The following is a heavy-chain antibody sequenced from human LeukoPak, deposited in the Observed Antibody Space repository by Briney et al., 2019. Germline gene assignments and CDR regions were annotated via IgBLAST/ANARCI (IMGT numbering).Heavy chain of an antibody. D-gene: IGHD4-17*01. CDR3: TRVRARPTVTFDN. Sequence: ASVKVSCKASGYTFTSYAMNWVRQAPGQGLEWMGWINPDSGVTHYPQKFQDRVTMTINTSTTTAYMELSRLRSDDTAIYYCTRVRARPTVTFDNWGQGTLVTVSS. CDR1: GYTFTSYA. J-gene: IGHJ4*02. CDR2: INPDSGVT. V-gene: IGHV1-2*02.